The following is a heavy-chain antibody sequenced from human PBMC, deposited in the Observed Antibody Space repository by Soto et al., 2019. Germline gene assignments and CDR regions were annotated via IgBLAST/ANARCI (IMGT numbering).Heavy chain of an antibody. CDR2: MNPNNGGT. D-gene: IGHD3-16*01. J-gene: IGHJ5*01. CDR3: ARECAGGTTDS. V-gene: IGHV1-8*01. Sequence: QVQLVQSGAEVKKPGASVKVSCKASGYTFTRYDINWVRQATGQGLEWMGWMNPNNGGTDYAQKFQGRVTLTRNTSISTAYMELSSLRSDDTSVYYCARECAGGTTDSWGQGSLVTFSS. CDR1: GYTFTRYD.